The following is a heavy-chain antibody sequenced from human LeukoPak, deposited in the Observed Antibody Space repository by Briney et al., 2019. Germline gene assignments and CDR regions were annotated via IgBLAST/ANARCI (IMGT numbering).Heavy chain of an antibody. V-gene: IGHV1-2*02. CDR3: ARDPSSSSWYLPRFDP. Sequence: ASVKVSCKASGYTFTGYYMHWVRQAPGQGLEWMGWINPNSGGTNYAQKFQGRVTMTRDTSISTAYMELSRLRSDDTAVYYCARDPSSSSWYLPRFDPWGQGTLVTVSS. J-gene: IGHJ5*02. CDR1: GYTFTGYY. CDR2: INPNSGGT. D-gene: IGHD6-13*01.